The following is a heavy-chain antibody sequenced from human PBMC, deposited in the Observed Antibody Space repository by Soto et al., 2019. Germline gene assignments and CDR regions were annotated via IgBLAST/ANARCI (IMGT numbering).Heavy chain of an antibody. CDR2: ISSSSSYI. J-gene: IGHJ5*02. CDR3: ARPFVGATTNIWFDP. Sequence: GGSLRLSCAASGFTFSSYSMNWVRQAPGKGLEWVSSISSSSSYIYYADSVKGRFTISRDNAKNSLYLQMNSLRAEDTAVYYCARPFVGATTNIWFDPWGQGTLVTVSS. V-gene: IGHV3-21*04. CDR1: GFTFSSYS. D-gene: IGHD1-26*01.